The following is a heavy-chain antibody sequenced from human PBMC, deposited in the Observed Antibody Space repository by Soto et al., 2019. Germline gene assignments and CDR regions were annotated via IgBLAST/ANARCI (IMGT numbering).Heavy chain of an antibody. Sequence: EVQLVESGGGLIQAGGSLRLSCAASGLFVFNNYMSWVRQAPGKGLEWVSIIYTGGSTYYADSVKGRFTISRDDSRNTVSLQMNSLRAEDTAVYYCARDRGLGYSSSIDGTDVWGQGTTVTVSS. J-gene: IGHJ6*02. CDR2: IYTGGST. D-gene: IGHD6-19*01. V-gene: IGHV3-53*01. CDR3: ARDRGLGYSSSIDGTDV. CDR1: GLFVFNNY.